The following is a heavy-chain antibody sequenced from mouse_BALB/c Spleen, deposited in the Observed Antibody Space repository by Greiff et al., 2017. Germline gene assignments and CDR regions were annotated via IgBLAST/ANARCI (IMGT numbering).Heavy chain of an antibody. Sequence: EVQLQESGGDLVKPGGSLKLSCAASGFTFSSYGMSWVRQTPDKRLEWVATISSGGSYTYYPDSVKGRFTISRDNAKNTLYLQMSSLKSEDTAMYYCARGNYDDYWGQGTTLTVSS. CDR1: GFTFSSYG. CDR3: ARGNYDDY. CDR2: ISSGGSYT. J-gene: IGHJ2*01. V-gene: IGHV5-6*01.